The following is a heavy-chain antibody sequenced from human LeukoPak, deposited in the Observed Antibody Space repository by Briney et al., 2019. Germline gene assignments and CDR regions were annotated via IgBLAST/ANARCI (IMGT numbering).Heavy chain of an antibody. CDR2: INWNGGGT. CDR3: AKHMRATNTYSFFGLDV. V-gene: IGHV3-9*01. Sequence: PGGSLRLSCAATGFTFKDYGMHWVRQPSGKGLEWVSSINWNGGGTDYADSVKGRFTISRDSAKNSLYLQLSSLRPEDTALYYCAKHMRATNTYSFFGLDVWGQGTTVTVSS. J-gene: IGHJ6*02. D-gene: IGHD1-26*01. CDR1: GFTFKDYG.